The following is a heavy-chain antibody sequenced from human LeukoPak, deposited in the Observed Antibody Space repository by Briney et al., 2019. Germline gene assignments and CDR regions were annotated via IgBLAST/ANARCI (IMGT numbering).Heavy chain of an antibody. V-gene: IGHV3-23*01. Sequence: GGSLRLSCAASGFTFSVAAMTWVRQAPGKGMEWVSLIGASGESTYYADSVKGRFTISRDNSKNTLSLQMNSLRVEDTAMYFCAKDIQLSTWGLGTMVTVSS. CDR3: AKDIQLST. J-gene: IGHJ3*01. D-gene: IGHD5-24*01. CDR2: IGASGEST. CDR1: GFTFSVAA.